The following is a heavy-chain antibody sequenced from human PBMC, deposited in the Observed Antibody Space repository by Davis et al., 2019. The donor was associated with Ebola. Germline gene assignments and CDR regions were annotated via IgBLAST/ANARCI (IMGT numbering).Heavy chain of an antibody. V-gene: IGHV1-18*01. D-gene: IGHD3-16*01. CDR3: ARSILGGGPDY. Sequence: AASVKVSCKASGYIFTSYGINWIRQAPGQGLEWMGWISAYNGNTNYAQKLQGRVTMTTDTSTSTAYMELRSLRSDDTAVYYCARSILGGGPDYWGQGTLVTVSS. J-gene: IGHJ4*02. CDR1: GYIFTSYG. CDR2: ISAYNGNT.